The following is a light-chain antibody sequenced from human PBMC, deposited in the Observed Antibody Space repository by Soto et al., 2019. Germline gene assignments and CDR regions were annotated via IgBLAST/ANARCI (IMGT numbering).Light chain of an antibody. V-gene: IGKV3-15*01. Sequence: EIVMTQSPATLSVSPGERATLSCRASQSVRSNLACYQQKPGQAPRLLIYGASTRATGIPARFSGSGSGTEFTLTLSSLQSEDFAVYDCQQYNNWPLTFGGGTKVEIK. CDR3: QQYNNWPLT. CDR2: GAS. CDR1: QSVRSN. J-gene: IGKJ4*01.